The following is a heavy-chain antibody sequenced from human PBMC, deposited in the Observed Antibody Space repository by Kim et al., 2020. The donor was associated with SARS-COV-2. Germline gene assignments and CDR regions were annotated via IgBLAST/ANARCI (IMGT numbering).Heavy chain of an antibody. CDR3: ARTAVYGILTGYNNYFDY. J-gene: IGHJ4*02. V-gene: IGHV4-59*01. D-gene: IGHD3-9*01. CDR2: IYYSGST. CDR1: GGSISSYY. Sequence: SETLSLTCTVSGGSISSYYWSWIRQPPGKGLEWIGYIYYSGSTNYNPSLKSRVTISVDTSKNQFSLKLSSVTAADTAVYYCARTAVYGILTGYNNYFDYWGQGTLVTVSS.